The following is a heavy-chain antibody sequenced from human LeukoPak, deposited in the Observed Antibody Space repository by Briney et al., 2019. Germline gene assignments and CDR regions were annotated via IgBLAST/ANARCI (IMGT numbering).Heavy chain of an antibody. CDR2: ISGSGGST. V-gene: IGHV3-23*01. J-gene: IGHJ5*02. CDR1: GFTFSSYA. Sequence: GGSLRLSCAASGFTFSSYAMSWVRQAPGKGLEWVSAISGSGGSTYYADSVKGRFTISRDNSKNTPYLQMNSLRAEDTAVYYCAKDLTTVVIGNWFDPWGQGTLVTVSS. CDR3: AKDLTTVVIGNWFDP. D-gene: IGHD4-23*01.